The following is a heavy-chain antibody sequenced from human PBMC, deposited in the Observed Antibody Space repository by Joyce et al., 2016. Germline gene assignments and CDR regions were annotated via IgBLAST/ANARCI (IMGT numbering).Heavy chain of an antibody. CDR3: TKNNWFEP. Sequence: QLHLHQWGAGFLKPSETLSLTCGVSGGSLSGHYWSWIRQPPGKGLEWSGEISQSGLTKYKSSLGGRLTISIDTAKNEFYLMLSSVTAADTAVYYCTKNNWFEPWGQGTLVTVSS. CDR2: ISQSGLT. J-gene: IGHJ5*02. CDR1: GGSLSGHY. D-gene: IGHD2/OR15-2a*01. V-gene: IGHV4-34*01.